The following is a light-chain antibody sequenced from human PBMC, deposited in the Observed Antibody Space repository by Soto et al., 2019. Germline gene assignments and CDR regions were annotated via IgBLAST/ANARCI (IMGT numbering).Light chain of an antibody. CDR1: QSVSSN. CDR3: QQYNNWPFT. Sequence: EIVRTQSPATLSVSPGERATLSCRASQSVSSNLAWYQQKPGQAPRLLIYGASTRATGIPARFSGSGSGTEFTLTISSLQSEDFAVYYCQQYNNWPFTFGPGTQVDIK. J-gene: IGKJ3*01. CDR2: GAS. V-gene: IGKV3-15*01.